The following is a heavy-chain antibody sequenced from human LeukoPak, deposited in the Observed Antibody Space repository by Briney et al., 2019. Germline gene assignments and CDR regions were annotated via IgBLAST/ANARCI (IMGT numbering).Heavy chain of an antibody. CDR1: GYTFIGYD. CDR3: ARSRGSYANYFDY. CDR2: INPNSGGT. Sequence: ASVTVSCKASGYTFIGYDIHWVRQAPGQGLEWMGWINPNSGGTNYAQKFQGRVTMTRDTSISTAYMELSRLRSDDTAVYYCARSRGSYANYFDYWGQGTLVTVSS. J-gene: IGHJ4*02. V-gene: IGHV1-2*02. D-gene: IGHD1-26*01.